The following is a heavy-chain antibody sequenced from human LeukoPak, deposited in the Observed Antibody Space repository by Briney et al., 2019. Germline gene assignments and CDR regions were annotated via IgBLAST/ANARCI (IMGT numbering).Heavy chain of an antibody. CDR2: IYYSGTT. CDR1: GGSISSSSYS. D-gene: IGHD3-3*01. Sequence: SEALSLTCTVSGGSISSSSYSWGWIRQPPGKGLEWIGSIYYSGTTYYNPSLKSRVTISVDTSKIQFSLKLSSVAATDTAVYFCARLRFDFWSGYTHPYFDYWGQGTLVTVSS. J-gene: IGHJ4*02. V-gene: IGHV4-39*01. CDR3: ARLRFDFWSGYTHPYFDY.